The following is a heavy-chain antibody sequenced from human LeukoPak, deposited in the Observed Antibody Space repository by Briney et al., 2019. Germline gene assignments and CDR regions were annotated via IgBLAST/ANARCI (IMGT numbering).Heavy chain of an antibody. CDR2: ISGSSGTT. CDR3: VREGDCSSTSCYEFDY. Sequence: GGSLRLSCAASGFTFSNYAMSWVPQAPGKGLEWVSAISGSSGTTNYADSVKGRFTISRDNSKNTLYLQMNSLRAEDTAVYYCVREGDCSSTSCYEFDYWGQGTLVTVSS. CDR1: GFTFSNYA. D-gene: IGHD2-2*01. V-gene: IGHV3-23*01. J-gene: IGHJ4*02.